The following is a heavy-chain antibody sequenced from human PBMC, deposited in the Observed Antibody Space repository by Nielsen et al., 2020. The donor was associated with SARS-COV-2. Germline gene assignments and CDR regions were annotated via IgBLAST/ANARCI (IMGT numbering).Heavy chain of an antibody. CDR1: GDSVSSSSAA. CDR3: ARARGAYGDYYYYYYTDV. Sequence: SQTLSLTCAISGDSVSSSSAAWNWIRQSPSRGPEWLGRTNYRSKWYNDYAVSVKSRITINPDTSKNQFSLHLNSVTPEDTAVYYCARARGAYGDYYYYYYTDVWGKGTTVTVSS. CDR2: TNYRSKWYN. J-gene: IGHJ6*03. D-gene: IGHD4-17*01. V-gene: IGHV6-1*01.